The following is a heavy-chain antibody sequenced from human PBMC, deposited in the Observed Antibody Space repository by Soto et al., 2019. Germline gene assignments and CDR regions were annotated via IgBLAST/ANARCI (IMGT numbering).Heavy chain of an antibody. Sequence: QVQLVESGGGVVQPGRSLRLSCAESGFTVSSSGMHWVRQAPGKGLVWVAVIWYDGSNNYFADYVKGRFTISRDNSKNTLYLQRNSVSSEDTDVYYCARENVTMVRGVPYYYYDRAVWGQGTTVTVSS. V-gene: IGHV3-33*01. CDR2: IWYDGSNN. CDR3: ARENVTMVRGVPYYYYDRAV. CDR1: GFTVSSSG. D-gene: IGHD3-10*01. J-gene: IGHJ6*01.